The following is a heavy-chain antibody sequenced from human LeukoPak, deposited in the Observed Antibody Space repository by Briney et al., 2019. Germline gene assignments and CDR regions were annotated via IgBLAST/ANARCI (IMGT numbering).Heavy chain of an antibody. CDR3: ANDYGGNSGTDY. CDR2: IRYDGSNK. D-gene: IGHD4-23*01. Sequence: GGSLRLSCAASGFTFNRYAMTRVRQAPGKGLEWVAFIRYDGSNKYYADSVKGRFTISRDNSKNTLYLQMNSLRAEDTAVYYCANDYGGNSGTDYWGQGTLVTVSS. J-gene: IGHJ4*02. CDR1: GFTFNRYA. V-gene: IGHV3-30*02.